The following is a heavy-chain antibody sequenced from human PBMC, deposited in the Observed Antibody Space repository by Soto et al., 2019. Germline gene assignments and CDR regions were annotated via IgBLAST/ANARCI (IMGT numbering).Heavy chain of an antibody. V-gene: IGHV1-69*02. J-gene: IGHJ4*02. CDR3: ARRGGDGSGSYYAH. D-gene: IGHD3-10*01. CDR1: GGTFSSYT. CDR2: IIPILGIA. Sequence: QVQLVQSGAEVKKPGSSVKVSCKASGGTFSSYTISWVRQAPGQGLEWMGRIIPILGIANYAQKFQGRVTITADKSTSTAYMELSSLRSEDTAVYYCARRGGDGSGSYYAHWGQGTLVTVSS.